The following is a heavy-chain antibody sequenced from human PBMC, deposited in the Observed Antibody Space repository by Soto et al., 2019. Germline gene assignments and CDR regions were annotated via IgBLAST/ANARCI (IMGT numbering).Heavy chain of an antibody. CDR2: INPNSGGT. CDR3: ARAAPDSSGYYLQH. V-gene: IGHV1-2*02. D-gene: IGHD3-22*01. Sequence: ASVKVSCKASGYTFTGYYMHWVRQAPGQGLEWMGWINPNSGGTNYAQKFQGRVTMTRDTSISTAYMELSRLRSDDTAVYYCARAAPDSSGYYLQHWGQGTLVTVSS. J-gene: IGHJ1*01. CDR1: GYTFTGYY.